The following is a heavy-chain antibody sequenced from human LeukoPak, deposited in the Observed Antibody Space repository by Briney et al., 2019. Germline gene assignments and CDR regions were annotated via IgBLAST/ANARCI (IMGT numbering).Heavy chain of an antibody. D-gene: IGHD3-3*01. CDR3: ARDATGSNFWSGYDAFDI. J-gene: IGHJ3*02. CDR1: GFTFSSYW. CDR2: IKQDGSEK. V-gene: IGHV3-7*01. Sequence: GGSLRLSCAASGFTFSSYWMSWVRQAPGKGLEWVANIKQDGSEKYYVDSVKGRFTISRDNAKNLLYLQMNSLRAEDTAVYYCARDATGSNFWSGYDAFDIWGQGTMVTVSS.